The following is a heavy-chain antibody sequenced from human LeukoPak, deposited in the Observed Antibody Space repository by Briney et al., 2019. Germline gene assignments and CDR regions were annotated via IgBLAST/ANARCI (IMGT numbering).Heavy chain of an antibody. Sequence: ASVKVSCKASGYTFTGYYMHWVRPAPGQGLAWMGWINPNSGDTNYAQKFQGRVTMTRDTSISTAYMELSRLRSDDTAVYYCARVRYRLAETYIDYWGQGTLVTVSS. V-gene: IGHV1-2*02. D-gene: IGHD3-16*01. CDR3: ARVRYRLAETYIDY. CDR2: INPNSGDT. J-gene: IGHJ4*02. CDR1: GYTFTGYY.